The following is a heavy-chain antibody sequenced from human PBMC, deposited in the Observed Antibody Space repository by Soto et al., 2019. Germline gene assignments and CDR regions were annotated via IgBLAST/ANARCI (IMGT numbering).Heavy chain of an antibody. Sequence: QVQLVQSGTEVKKPGASVKVSCKTSGYTFTGYQMHWVRQAPGRGLEWMGWINPDSGATNYAQNFQGWVTMTRDTSITTAYMELSSLRSEDTAVYYCARERSRYDRSGYYRPDYWGQGTLVTVSS. CDR3: ARERSRYDRSGYYRPDY. CDR1: GYTFTGYQ. V-gene: IGHV1-2*04. J-gene: IGHJ4*02. D-gene: IGHD3-22*01. CDR2: INPDSGAT.